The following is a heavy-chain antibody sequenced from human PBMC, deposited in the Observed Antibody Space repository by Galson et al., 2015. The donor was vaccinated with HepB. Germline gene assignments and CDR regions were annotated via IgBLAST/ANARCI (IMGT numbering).Heavy chain of an antibody. J-gene: IGHJ6*02. Sequence: SLRLSCAASGFSFTTYWMTWVRQVPGKGLEWVANIKRDGTEKYHVDSVKGRFTVSRDNAKNSLYLEINSLTAEDTAVYYCARGHYGMDVWGQGTTVTVSS. CDR2: IKRDGTEK. V-gene: IGHV3-7*03. CDR3: ARGHYGMDV. CDR1: GFSFTTYW.